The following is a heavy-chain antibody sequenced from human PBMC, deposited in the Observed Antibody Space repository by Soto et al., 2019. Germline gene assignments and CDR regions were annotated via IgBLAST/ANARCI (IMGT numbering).Heavy chain of an antibody. V-gene: IGHV3-48*02. CDR2: ISSSSSTI. D-gene: IGHD3-22*01. CDR3: ARDPYDYDDTSGYYGQ. Sequence: EVQLVESGGGLVQPGGSLRLSCAASGFTFSTYKMNWVRQAPGKGLEWVSYISSSSSTIYYADSVKGRFTISRDNAKNSLYQQMNSLRDEDTAVYYCARDPYDYDDTSGYYGQWGQGTLVTVSS. J-gene: IGHJ4*02. CDR1: GFTFSTYK.